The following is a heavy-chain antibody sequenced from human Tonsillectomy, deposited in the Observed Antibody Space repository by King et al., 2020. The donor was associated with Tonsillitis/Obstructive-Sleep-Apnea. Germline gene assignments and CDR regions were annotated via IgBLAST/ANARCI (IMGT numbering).Heavy chain of an antibody. CDR3: ARGIVLMVYATFDY. D-gene: IGHD2-8*01. V-gene: IGHV4-34*01. J-gene: IGHJ4*02. Sequence: VQLQQWGAGLLKPSETLSLTCAVYGESFSGYYWSWIRQPPGKGLEWIGEINHIGSTNYNPSLKSRVTISVDTSKNQFSLKLSSVTAADTAVYYCARGIVLMVYATFDYWGQGTLVTVSS. CDR1: GESFSGYY. CDR2: INHIGST.